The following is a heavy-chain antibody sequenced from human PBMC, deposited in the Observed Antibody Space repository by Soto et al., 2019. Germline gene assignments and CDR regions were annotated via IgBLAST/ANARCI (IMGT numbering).Heavy chain of an antibody. Sequence: EVQVLESGGGLVQPGGSLRLSCADSEFTFNIYAMSWVRQAPGKGLEWVSDISGSGGSTYYADSVKGRFTISRDNSKNTLYVQMNSLRAEDTAVYYCAKRPLPEGLQGDLGAFDIWGQGTMVTVSS. CDR3: AKRPLPEGLQGDLGAFDI. D-gene: IGHD3-10*01. J-gene: IGHJ3*02. CDR1: EFTFNIYA. CDR2: ISGSGGST. V-gene: IGHV3-23*01.